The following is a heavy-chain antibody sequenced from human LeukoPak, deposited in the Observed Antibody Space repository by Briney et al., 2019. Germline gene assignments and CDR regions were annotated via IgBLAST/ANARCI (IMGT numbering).Heavy chain of an antibody. V-gene: IGHV5-51*01. Sequence: GESLKISCKASGYSFTSYWIGWVRHMPGKGLEWMGIIDPSDSETRYAPSFLGQVTISVDKSLTTAYLQWNSLKASDTAMYYCARQTAMGRSGDYWGQGTLVTVSS. J-gene: IGHJ4*02. CDR2: IDPSDSET. CDR3: ARQTAMGRSGDY. D-gene: IGHD7-27*01. CDR1: GYSFTSYW.